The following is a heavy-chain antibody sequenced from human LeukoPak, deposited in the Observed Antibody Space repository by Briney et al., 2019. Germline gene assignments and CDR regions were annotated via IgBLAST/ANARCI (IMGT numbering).Heavy chain of an antibody. CDR2: ISASGGST. V-gene: IGHV3-23*01. CDR1: GFTFSSSA. CDR3: AKSNRAPSGSYDP. J-gene: IGHJ5*02. Sequence: GGSLRLSCAASGFTFSSSAMSWVRQVPGKGLEWVSGISASGGSTNYADSVKGRFTISRDNSKNTLYLQMNSLRAEDTAVYYCAKSNRAPSGSYDPWGQGTLVTVSS. D-gene: IGHD1-26*01.